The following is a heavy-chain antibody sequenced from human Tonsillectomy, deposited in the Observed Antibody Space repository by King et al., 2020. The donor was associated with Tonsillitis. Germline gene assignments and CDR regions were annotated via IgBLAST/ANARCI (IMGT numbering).Heavy chain of an antibody. CDR1: GFTFSSYS. D-gene: IGHD3-22*01. CDR3: ARMETYYYDSSGYYYWFDP. V-gene: IGHV3-21*01. CDR2: ISSSSSYI. J-gene: IGHJ5*02. Sequence: DVQLVESGGGLVKPGGSLRLSCAASGFTFSSYSMNWVRQAPGKGLEWVSSISSSSSYIYYADSVKGRFTISRDNAKNSLYLKMNSLRAEDTAVYYCARMETYYYDSSGYYYWFDPWGQGTLVTVSS.